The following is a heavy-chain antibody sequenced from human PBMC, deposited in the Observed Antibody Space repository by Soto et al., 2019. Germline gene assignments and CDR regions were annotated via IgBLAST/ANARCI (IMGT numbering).Heavy chain of an antibody. CDR2: ISYDGSNK. D-gene: IGHD6-19*01. Sequence: QVQLVESGGGVVQPGRSLRLSCAASGFTFSSYGMHWFRQAPGKGLEWVAVISYDGSNKYYADSVKGRFTISRDNSKNTLYLQMNCLRAEDTAVYYCATSTRSSGWWSFDYWGQGTLVTVSS. CDR1: GFTFSSYG. J-gene: IGHJ4*02. CDR3: ATSTRSSGWWSFDY. V-gene: IGHV3-30*03.